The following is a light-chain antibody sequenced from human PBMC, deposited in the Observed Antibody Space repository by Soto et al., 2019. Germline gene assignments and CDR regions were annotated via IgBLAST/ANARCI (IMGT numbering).Light chain of an antibody. CDR2: AAS. CDR1: QDINNY. CDR3: QGYNSAPWT. Sequence: DIQMTQSPSSLSASVGDRVTITCRASQDINNYLAWYQQKPGKVPKLLIYAASTLQSGVPSRFSGSGSGTDFTLTISSLQPEDVATYYCQGYNSAPWTFGQGTKVEIK. J-gene: IGKJ1*01. V-gene: IGKV1-27*01.